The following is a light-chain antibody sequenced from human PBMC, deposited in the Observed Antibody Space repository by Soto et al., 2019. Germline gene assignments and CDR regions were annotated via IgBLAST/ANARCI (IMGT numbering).Light chain of an antibody. CDR3: CSFAGSYTIWV. CDR2: DVS. J-gene: IGLJ3*02. Sequence: QSALTQPRSVSGSPGQSVTISCTGTSSDVGDYNYVSWYQQYPGKAPRLVIYDVSKRPSGVPDRFSGSKSGNTASLTISGLQAEEEDDYYCCSFAGSYTIWVFGGGTKLTVL. V-gene: IGLV2-11*01. CDR1: SSDVGDYNY.